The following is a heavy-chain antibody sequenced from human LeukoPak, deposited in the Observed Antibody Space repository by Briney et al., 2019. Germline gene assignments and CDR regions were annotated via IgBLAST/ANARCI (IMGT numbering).Heavy chain of an antibody. CDR2: IYSGGST. CDR3: AREGHSSTY. Sequence: GGSLRLSCAASGFTFSSYAMSWVRQAPGKGLEWVSVIYSGGSTYYADSVKGRFTISRDNSKNTLYLQMNSLRAEDTAVYYCAREGHSSTYCGQGTLVAVSS. V-gene: IGHV3-53*01. D-gene: IGHD6-13*01. J-gene: IGHJ4*02. CDR1: GFTFSSYA.